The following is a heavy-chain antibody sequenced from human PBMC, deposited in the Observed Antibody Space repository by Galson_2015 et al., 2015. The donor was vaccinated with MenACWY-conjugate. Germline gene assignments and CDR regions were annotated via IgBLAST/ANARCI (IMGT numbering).Heavy chain of an antibody. V-gene: IGHV6-1*01. Sequence: CAISGDSVSSLSAAWHCIRQSPSRGLEGLGRIYYRSKGDYDYAVSVNGRITVNPDTSKNQFSLQLKSVTPEDTAVYYCARVDIRTLDYWGQGILVTVSS. J-gene: IGHJ4*02. CDR3: ARVDIRTLDY. CDR2: IYYRSKGDY. CDR1: GDSVSSLSAA. D-gene: IGHD3-9*01.